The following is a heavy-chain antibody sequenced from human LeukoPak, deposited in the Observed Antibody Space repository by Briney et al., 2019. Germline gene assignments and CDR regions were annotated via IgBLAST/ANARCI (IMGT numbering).Heavy chain of an antibody. V-gene: IGHV3-30*18. CDR1: GFTFSSYG. J-gene: IGHJ6*02. Sequence: GGSLRLSCAASGFTFSSYGMHWVRQAPGKGLEWVAVISYDGSNKYYADSVKGRFTISRDNSKNTLYLQMNSLRAEHTAVYYCAKDQPGSGMDVWGQGTTVTVSS. CDR2: ISYDGSNK. CDR3: AKDQPGSGMDV. D-gene: IGHD6-25*01.